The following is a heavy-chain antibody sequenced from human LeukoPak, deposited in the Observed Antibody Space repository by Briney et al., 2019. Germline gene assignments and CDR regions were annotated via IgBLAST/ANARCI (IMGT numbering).Heavy chain of an antibody. CDR1: GYTFTGYD. CDR2: MNPNSGNT. D-gene: IGHD1-7*01. J-gene: IGHJ4*02. Sequence: ASVKVSCKASGYTFTGYDINWVRQATGQGLEWMGWMNPNSGNTGYAQKFQGRVTMTRNTSISTAYMELSSLRSEDTAVYCCARGPNWNYVVPLDYWGQGTLVTVSS. V-gene: IGHV1-8*01. CDR3: ARGPNWNYVVPLDY.